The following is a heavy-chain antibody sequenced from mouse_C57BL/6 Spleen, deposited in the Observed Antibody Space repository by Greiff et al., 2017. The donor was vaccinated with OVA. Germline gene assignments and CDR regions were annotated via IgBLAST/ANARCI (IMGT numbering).Heavy chain of an antibody. V-gene: IGHV5-17*01. J-gene: IGHJ3*01. CDR1: GFTFSDYG. CDR2: ISSGSSTI. Sequence: EVKLVESGGGLVKPGGSLKLSCAASGFTFSDYGMHWVRQAPEKGLEWVAYISSGSSTIYYADTVKGRFPISRDNAKNTLFLQMTSLRSEDTAMYYCARSYYGYAAYWGQVTLVTVSA. D-gene: IGHD2-2*01. CDR3: ARSYYGYAAY.